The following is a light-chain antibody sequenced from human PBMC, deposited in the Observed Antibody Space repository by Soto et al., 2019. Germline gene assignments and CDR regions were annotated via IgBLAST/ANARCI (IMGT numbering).Light chain of an antibody. Sequence: QSVLTQPASVSGSPGESITVSCFGSISDIGSHNYVSWYRQYPGEAPRLLIYEVHYRPSGVSSRFSGSKSGNTASLTISGLQAADEADDDCCSYAGSYTFVVFGGGTKVTVL. V-gene: IGLV2-14*01. CDR3: CSYAGSYTFVV. CDR1: ISDIGSHNY. CDR2: EVH. J-gene: IGLJ2*01.